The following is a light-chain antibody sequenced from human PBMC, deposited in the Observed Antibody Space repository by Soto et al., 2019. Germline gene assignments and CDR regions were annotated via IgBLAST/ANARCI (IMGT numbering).Light chain of an antibody. V-gene: IGLV2-14*01. CDR3: CSYTSSATLV. Sequence: QSALTQPASVSGSPGQSITISCTGTSSDVGGYNYVSWYQQRPGKAPKLMIYEVSNRPSGVANRFSGSKSGNTASLTISGLQAGDEADYHCCSYTSSATLVFGGGTNLTVL. CDR1: SSDVGGYNY. J-gene: IGLJ2*01. CDR2: EVS.